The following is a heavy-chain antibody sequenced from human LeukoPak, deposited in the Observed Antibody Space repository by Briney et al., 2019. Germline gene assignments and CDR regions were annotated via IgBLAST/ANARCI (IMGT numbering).Heavy chain of an antibody. J-gene: IGHJ4*02. CDR1: GFTVSSNY. CDR2: IYSGGST. Sequence: GGSLRLSCAASGFTVSSNYISWVRQAPGKGLEWVSVIYSGGSTYYADSVKGRFTISRDNSKNTLHLQMNRLRAEDTAVYYCAKRGHYSLNWYHYFDYWGQGTLVTVSS. CDR3: AKRGHYSLNWYHYFDY. V-gene: IGHV3-53*01. D-gene: IGHD6-13*01.